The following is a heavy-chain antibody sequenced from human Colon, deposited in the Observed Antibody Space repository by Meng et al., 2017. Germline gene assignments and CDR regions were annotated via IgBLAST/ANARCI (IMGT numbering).Heavy chain of an antibody. D-gene: IGHD6-19*01. CDR3: AREVVVAGTRNWLDP. Sequence: QVRLQGSGPGRVKPSGTLSLTCTVFGGSITSSDWWSWVRQTPGKGLEWIGETYQNGRPNYNPSLKSRVTISVDKSKNQFSLNMTSVTAADTAVYYCAREVVVAGTRNWLDPWGQGILVTVSS. CDR1: GGSITSSDW. CDR2: TYQNGRP. V-gene: IGHV4-4*02. J-gene: IGHJ5*02.